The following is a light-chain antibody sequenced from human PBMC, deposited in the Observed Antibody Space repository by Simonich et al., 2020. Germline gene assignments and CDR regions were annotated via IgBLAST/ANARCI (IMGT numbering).Light chain of an antibody. J-gene: IGLJ2*01. V-gene: IGLV2-23*01. Sequence: QSALTQPASVSGSPGQSITISCTGTSSDVGSYNLVSWYQQPPGKAPKLMIYEGSRRPSGVSNRFSGSKSGNTASLPISGLQAEDEADYYCCSYAGSSTVVFGGGTKLTVL. CDR1: SSDVGSYNL. CDR3: CSYAGSSTVV. CDR2: EGS.